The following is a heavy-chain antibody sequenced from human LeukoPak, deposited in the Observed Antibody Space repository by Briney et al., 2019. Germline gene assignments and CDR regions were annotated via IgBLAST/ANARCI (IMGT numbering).Heavy chain of an antibody. Sequence: GPLRLSCAASGFTFSSYGMHWVRQAPGKGLEWVAFIRYDGSNKYYADSVKGRFTISRDNSKNTLYLQMNSLRAEDTAVYYCAKGPVYSSGWYLGAFDIWGQGTMVTVSS. CDR3: AKGPVYSSGWYLGAFDI. CDR1: GFTFSSYG. D-gene: IGHD6-19*01. J-gene: IGHJ3*02. V-gene: IGHV3-30*02. CDR2: IRYDGSNK.